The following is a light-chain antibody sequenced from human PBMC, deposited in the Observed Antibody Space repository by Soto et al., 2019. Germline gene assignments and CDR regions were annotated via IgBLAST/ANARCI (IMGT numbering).Light chain of an antibody. CDR2: AAS. Sequence: MVMTQSPAPLSVSPGLRATLSCRASRSVTTNLAWYQQTPGQAPRLLIYAASTRATGLPPRFSASGSGTEFTLTISSLQSEDFAVYYCQQYNSWPWTFGQGTKVDIK. J-gene: IGKJ1*01. CDR1: RSVTTN. V-gene: IGKV3-15*01. CDR3: QQYNSWPWT.